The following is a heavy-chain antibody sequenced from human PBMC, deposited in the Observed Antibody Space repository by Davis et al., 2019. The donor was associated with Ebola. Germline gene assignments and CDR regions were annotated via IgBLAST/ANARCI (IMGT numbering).Heavy chain of an antibody. D-gene: IGHD3-9*01. Sequence: GESLKISCETSGFIFRNYVMSWVRQAPGKGLEWVSTFGTGGATYYADSVKGRFAISRDHSRGTLYLQMNSLRVEDSAIYYCARGGRWYDIMTEASVMDVWGKGTAVTVSS. V-gene: IGHV3-23*01. J-gene: IGHJ6*03. CDR3: ARGGRWYDIMTEASVMDV. CDR1: GFIFRNYV. CDR2: FGTGGAT.